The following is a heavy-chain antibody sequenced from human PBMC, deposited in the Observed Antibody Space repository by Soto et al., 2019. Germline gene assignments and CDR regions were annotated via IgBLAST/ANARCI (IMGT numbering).Heavy chain of an antibody. CDR1: GGTFDAYT. Sequence: QVQLVQSGAEVRKPGSSVRVSCKASGGTFDAYTITWVRQAPGQGLEWMGGIIPLFGTANYAQKFQGRVTITADESTTTAHMELSSLRFEDTAVYFCARLGTKAMDVWGQGTTVTISS. J-gene: IGHJ6*02. D-gene: IGHD2-2*01. CDR3: ARLGTKAMDV. CDR2: IIPLFGTA. V-gene: IGHV1-69*01.